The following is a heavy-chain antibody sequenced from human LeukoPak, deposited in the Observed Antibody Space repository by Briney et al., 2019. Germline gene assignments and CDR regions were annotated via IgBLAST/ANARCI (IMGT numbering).Heavy chain of an antibody. Sequence: SETLSLTCTVSGGSVSSGNYYWRWTRQPPGKGLEWIVYIYYSGSTNYNPSLKRRVTISVDTSKNQFSLKLSSVTAADTAVYYCAREDTAMGIDYWGQGTLVTGSS. D-gene: IGHD5-18*01. CDR3: AREDTAMGIDY. CDR1: GGSVSSGNYY. CDR2: IYYSGST. V-gene: IGHV4-61*01. J-gene: IGHJ4*02.